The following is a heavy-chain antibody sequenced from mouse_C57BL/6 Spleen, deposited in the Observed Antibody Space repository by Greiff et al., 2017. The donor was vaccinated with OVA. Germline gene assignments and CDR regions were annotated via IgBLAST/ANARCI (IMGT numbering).Heavy chain of an antibody. CDR3: TRQGLRRRGYAMDY. CDR1: GYTFTDYE. Sequence: QVQLKQSGAELVRPGASVTLSCKASGYTFTDYEMHWVKQTPVHGLEWIGAIDPETGGTAYNQKFKGKAILTADESSSTAYMELRSLTSEDSAVYYCTRQGLRRRGYAMDYWGQGTSVTVSS. J-gene: IGHJ4*01. V-gene: IGHV1-15*01. CDR2: IDPETGGT. D-gene: IGHD2-4*01.